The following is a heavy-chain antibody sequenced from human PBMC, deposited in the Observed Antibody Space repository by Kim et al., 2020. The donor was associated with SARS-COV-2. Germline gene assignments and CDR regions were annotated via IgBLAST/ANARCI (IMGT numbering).Heavy chain of an antibody. CDR3: ASAVWFRQLLPRYYFDY. J-gene: IGHJ4*02. Sequence: ASVKVSCKASGYTFTSYDINWVRQATGQGLEWMGWMNLNSGNTGYAQKFQGRVTMTRYTSISPAYMELSILSSEDTAVYYCASAVWFRQLLPRYYFDYWSQGALVTVSS. CDR2: MNLNSGNT. D-gene: IGHD3-10*01. CDR1: GYTFTSYD. V-gene: IGHV1-8*01.